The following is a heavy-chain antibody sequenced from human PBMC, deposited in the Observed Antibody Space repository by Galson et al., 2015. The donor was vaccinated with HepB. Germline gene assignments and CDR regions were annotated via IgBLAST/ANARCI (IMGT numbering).Heavy chain of an antibody. V-gene: IGHV3-21*01. Sequence: SLRLSCAASGFTFSSYSMNWVRQAPGKGLEWVSSISSSRSYIYYADSVKGRFTISRDNAKNSLYLQMNSLRAEDTAVYYCARDMDYYDSSGYYFDYWGQGTLVTVSS. CDR2: ISSSRSYI. CDR1: GFTFSSYS. D-gene: IGHD3-22*01. J-gene: IGHJ4*02. CDR3: ARDMDYYDSSGYYFDY.